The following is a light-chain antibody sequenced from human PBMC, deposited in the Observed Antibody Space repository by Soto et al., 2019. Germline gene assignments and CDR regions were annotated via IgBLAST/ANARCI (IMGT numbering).Light chain of an antibody. CDR2: YDN. CDR3: HVWDSSSDQGV. J-gene: IGLJ1*01. CDR1: NIASRG. V-gene: IGLV3-21*04. Sequence: SYELTQSPSVSVAPGKTATITCGGNNIASRGVHWYQQKPGQAPVLVMYYDNDRPSGIPERFSGSTSGNTATLTISRVEAGDEADYYCHVWDSSSDQGVFGTGTKLTVL.